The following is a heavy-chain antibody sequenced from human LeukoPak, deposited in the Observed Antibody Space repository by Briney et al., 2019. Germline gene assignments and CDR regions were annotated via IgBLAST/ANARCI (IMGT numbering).Heavy chain of an antibody. CDR1: GGSISSGNYY. CDR3: ALRFLEWLDYFDY. D-gene: IGHD3-3*01. J-gene: IGHJ4*02. CDR2: IYHSGST. V-gene: IGHV4-39*07. Sequence: SETLSLTCTVSGGSISSGNYYWSWIRQPPGKGLEWIGEIYHSGSTNYNPSLRSRVTISVDKSRNQFSLKLSSVTAADTAVYYCALRFLEWLDYFDYWGQGTLVTVSS.